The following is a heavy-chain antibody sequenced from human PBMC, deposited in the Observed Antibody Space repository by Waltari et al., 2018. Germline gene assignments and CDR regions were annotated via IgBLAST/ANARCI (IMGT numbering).Heavy chain of an antibody. D-gene: IGHD1-7*01. CDR3: AKDGMTGTIDY. J-gene: IGHJ4*02. CDR2: ISSSVSPI. CDR1: GFPFSDYY. Sequence: QVKLVESGGGLVKPGGSLRLSCAASGFPFSDYYMSCIRQAPGKGMEWVSYISSSVSPIFYADSVKGRFTISRDNAKNSLYLQMNSLRAEDTAVYYCAKDGMTGTIDYWGQGILVTVSS. V-gene: IGHV3-11*04.